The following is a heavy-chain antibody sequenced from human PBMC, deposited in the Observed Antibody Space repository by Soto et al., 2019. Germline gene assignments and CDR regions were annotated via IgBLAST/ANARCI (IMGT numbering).Heavy chain of an antibody. V-gene: IGHV1-18*01. D-gene: IGHD3-22*01. J-gene: IGHJ5*02. CDR1: GYTFTSYG. CDR2: ISAYNGNT. Sequence: ASVKVSCKASGYTFTSYGISWVRQAPGQGLEWMGWISAYNGNTNYAQKLQGRVTMTTDTSTSTAYMELRSLRSDDTAVYYCARTINYYDKASFDPWGQGTLVTVSS. CDR3: ARTINYYDKASFDP.